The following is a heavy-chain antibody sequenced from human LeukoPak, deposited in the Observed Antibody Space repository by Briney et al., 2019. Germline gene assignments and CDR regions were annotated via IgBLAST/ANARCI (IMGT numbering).Heavy chain of an antibody. CDR2: ISDYDGNT. D-gene: IGHD3-10*01. J-gene: IGHJ3*02. V-gene: IGHV1-18*01. CDR3: ARSRVRGSPHPNAFDI. CDR1: GDSIRSYG. Sequence: ASVKVSCKASGDSIRSYGITWVRQAPGQGHEWMGWISDYDGNTNYAQNVQGRVTMTTDTSTSTAYMELRSLRSDDTAVYYCARSRVRGSPHPNAFDIWGQGTKVTVSS.